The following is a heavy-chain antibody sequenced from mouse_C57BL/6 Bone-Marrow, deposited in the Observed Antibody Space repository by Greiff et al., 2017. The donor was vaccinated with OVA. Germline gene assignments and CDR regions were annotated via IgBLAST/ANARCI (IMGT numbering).Heavy chain of an antibody. CDR1: GYTFTSYW. Sequence: VQLQQPGAELVRPGSSVKLSCKASGYTFTSYWMHWVKQRPVQGLEWIGTIDPSDSETHYNQKFKDKATLTVDKSSSTAYMQLSSLTSEDSAVYYCATLWHFDYWGQGTTLTVSS. CDR2: IDPSDSET. J-gene: IGHJ2*01. CDR3: ATLWHFDY. V-gene: IGHV1-52*01. D-gene: IGHD1-1*02.